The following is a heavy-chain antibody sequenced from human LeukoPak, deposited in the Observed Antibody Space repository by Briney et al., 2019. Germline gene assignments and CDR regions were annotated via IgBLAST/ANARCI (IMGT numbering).Heavy chain of an antibody. CDR1: GFTFSISG. Sequence: GGPLRLPCTASGFTFSISGMDWVRQSPGKGLEWGALISYDGSNNYYADSVKGRFTCSRDNSKNTLYLQMNSLRAEDTAVYYCARAIGGYSYGYYLDYWGQGTLVTVSS. D-gene: IGHD5-18*01. CDR2: ISYDGSNN. CDR3: ARAIGGYSYGYYLDY. V-gene: IGHV3-30*03. J-gene: IGHJ4*02.